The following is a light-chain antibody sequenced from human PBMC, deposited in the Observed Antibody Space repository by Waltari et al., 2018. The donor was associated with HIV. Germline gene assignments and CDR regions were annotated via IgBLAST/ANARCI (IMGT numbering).Light chain of an antibody. Sequence: QSALTQPASVSGSPGQSITISCTGTSSDIGSYNLVSCYQQHPGQAPKLMIDAGSKRPSGVSNRFSGCKAGNTASLTIYCLQAEDEADYYCYSYAGSRTGYVFGTGTKVTVL. V-gene: IGLV2-23*01. CDR1: SSDIGSYNL. CDR2: AGS. CDR3: YSYAGSRTGYV. J-gene: IGLJ1*01.